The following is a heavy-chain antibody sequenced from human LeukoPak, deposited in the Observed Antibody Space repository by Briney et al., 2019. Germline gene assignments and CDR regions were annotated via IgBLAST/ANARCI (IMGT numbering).Heavy chain of an antibody. CDR3: AGRSPYYYDSSGYHSDI. Sequence: PSETLSLTCTVSGGSISSYYWSWIRQPPGKGLEWIGYIYYSGSTNYNPSLKSRVTISVDTSKNQFSLKLSSVTAADTAVYYCAGRSPYYYDSSGYHSDIWGQGTMVTVSS. CDR2: IYYSGST. CDR1: GGSISSYY. V-gene: IGHV4-59*08. J-gene: IGHJ3*02. D-gene: IGHD3-22*01.